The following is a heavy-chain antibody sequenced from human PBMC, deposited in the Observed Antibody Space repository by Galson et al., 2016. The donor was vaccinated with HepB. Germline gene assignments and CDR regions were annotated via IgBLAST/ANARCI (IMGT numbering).Heavy chain of an antibody. D-gene: IGHD4-17*01. CDR1: GGSIGKYY. V-gene: IGHV4-59*01. Sequence: SETLSLTCTVSGGSIGKYYWSWIRQPPGKGLEWIGYIYYTGSTNYNPSLKSRATISIDTSKKQFSLKLSSVTAADTAVYYCARRGGDYLYYFDHCGHGTLVTVSS. CDR3: ARRGGDYLYYFDH. J-gene: IGHJ4*01. CDR2: IYYTGST.